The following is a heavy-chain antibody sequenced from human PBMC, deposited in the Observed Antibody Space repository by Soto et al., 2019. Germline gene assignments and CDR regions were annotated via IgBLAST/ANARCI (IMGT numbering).Heavy chain of an antibody. J-gene: IGHJ4*02. Sequence: SETLSLTCTVSGGSISSGDYYWSWVRQPPGKGLEWIGNIYYSGSTHYNPSLKSRVTISVDTSKNQLSLQLSSVTAADTAVYYCARDPEYCSSSSCWYYFDYWGQGTLVTVSS. CDR3: ARDPEYCSSSSCWYYFDY. D-gene: IGHD2-2*01. CDR2: IYYSGST. CDR1: GGSISSGDYY. V-gene: IGHV4-30-4*01.